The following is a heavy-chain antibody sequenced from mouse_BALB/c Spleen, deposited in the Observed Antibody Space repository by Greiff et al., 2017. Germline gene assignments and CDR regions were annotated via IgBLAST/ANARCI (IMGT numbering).Heavy chain of an antibody. CDR3: ARIYYYGSSSHYYAMDY. J-gene: IGHJ4*01. D-gene: IGHD1-1*01. Sequence: VQLVESGPGLVAPSQSLSITCTVSGFSLTSYGVHWVRQPPGKGLEWLGVIWAGGSTNYNSALMSRLSISKDNSKSQVFLKMNSLQTDDTAMYYCARIYYYGSSSHYYAMDYWGQGTSVTVSS. CDR1: GFSLTSYG. V-gene: IGHV2-9*02. CDR2: IWAGGST.